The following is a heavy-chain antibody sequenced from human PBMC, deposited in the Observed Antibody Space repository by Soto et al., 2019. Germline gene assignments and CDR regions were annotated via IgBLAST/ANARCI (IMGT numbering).Heavy chain of an antibody. CDR3: ARGRGSTGYLGREHYFDY. D-gene: IGHD2-2*01. V-gene: IGHV3-66*01. CDR1: GFSVTNNY. J-gene: IGHJ4*02. CDR2: IDIGGNT. Sequence: ESGGGLVQPGGSLRLSCAASGFSVTNNYMNWVRQAPGKGLEWVSIIDIGGNTYYADSVKDRFTISRDNSRNTLYLHMDGLRAEDTAVYYCARGRGSTGYLGREHYFDYWGQGTLVTVSP.